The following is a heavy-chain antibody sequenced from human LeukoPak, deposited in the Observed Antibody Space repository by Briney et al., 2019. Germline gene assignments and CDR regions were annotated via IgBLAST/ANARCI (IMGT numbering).Heavy chain of an antibody. CDR3: AKDRGYDPYFDY. CDR1: GFTLSSYA. V-gene: IGHV3-23*01. D-gene: IGHD5-12*01. J-gene: IGHJ4*02. CDR2: ISGSGGST. Sequence: PGGSLRLSCAASGFTLSSYAMSWVRQAPGKGLEWVSAISGSGGSTYYADSVKGRFTISRDNSKNTLYLQMNSLRAEDTAVYYCAKDRGYDPYFDYWGQGTLVTVSS.